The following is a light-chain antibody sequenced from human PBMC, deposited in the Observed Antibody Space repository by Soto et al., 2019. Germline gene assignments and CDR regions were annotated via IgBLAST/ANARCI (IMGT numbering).Light chain of an antibody. J-gene: IGKJ1*01. CDR1: ETVNRNY. Sequence: EIVLTQSPGTLALSLGDGATLSCRASETVNRNYLAWYHQKPGQPPRLLIYGVSNRAPGVPDRFSGGGSGTDFTLTIVRLEPDDFGTYYCQQYIDSPRTFGQGTRV. CDR2: GVS. CDR3: QQYIDSPRT. V-gene: IGKV3-20*01.